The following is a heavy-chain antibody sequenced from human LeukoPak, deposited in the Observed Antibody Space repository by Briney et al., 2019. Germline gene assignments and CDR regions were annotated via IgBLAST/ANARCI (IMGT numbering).Heavy chain of an antibody. V-gene: IGHV4-59*12. J-gene: IGHJ4*02. Sequence: SETLSLTCTVSGGSISSYYWSWIRQPPGKGLEWIGYIYYSGSTNYNPSLKSRVTISVDTSKNQFSLKLSSVTAADTAVYYCARVLRHQDGGKKLAHFDYWGQGTLVTVSS. CDR3: ARVLRHQDGGKKLAHFDY. CDR2: IYYSGST. D-gene: IGHD4-23*01. CDR1: GGSISSYY.